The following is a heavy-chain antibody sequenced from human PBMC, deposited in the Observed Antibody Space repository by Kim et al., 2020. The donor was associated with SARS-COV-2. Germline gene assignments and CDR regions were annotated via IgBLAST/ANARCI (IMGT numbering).Heavy chain of an antibody. CDR1: GFTFSSYA. Sequence: GGFLRLSCAASGFTFSSYAMSWVRQAPGKGLEWVSAISGSGGSTYYADSVKGRFTISRDNSKNTLYLQMNSLRAEDTAVYYCAKDTGSGSYYIGLDYYYYYGMDVWGQGTTVTVSS. V-gene: IGHV3-23*01. J-gene: IGHJ6*02. D-gene: IGHD3-10*01. CDR3: AKDTGSGSYYIGLDYYYYYGMDV. CDR2: ISGSGGST.